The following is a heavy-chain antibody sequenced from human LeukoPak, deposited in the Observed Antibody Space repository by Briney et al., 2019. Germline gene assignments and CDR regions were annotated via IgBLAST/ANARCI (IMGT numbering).Heavy chain of an antibody. CDR2: IKQDGSEK. Sequence: GRSLRLSCAASGFTFSKFWMSWVRQAPGKGLEWVANIKQDGSEKYYVDSVKGRFTISRDNAKNSLYLQMNSLRAEDTAVYYCARGLVWNYGAEGSEVDYWGQGTLVTVSS. CDR3: ARGLVWNYGAEGSEVDY. CDR1: GFTFSKFW. D-gene: IGHD1-7*01. V-gene: IGHV3-7*01. J-gene: IGHJ4*02.